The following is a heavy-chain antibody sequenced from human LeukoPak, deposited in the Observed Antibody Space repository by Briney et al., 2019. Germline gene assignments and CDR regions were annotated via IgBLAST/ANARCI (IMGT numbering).Heavy chain of an antibody. Sequence: SETLSLTCSVSGGSISDSITWGWVRQPPGKGLEWLANIHDDGRTAPNPSLRSRLTISQDRSKNQFSLKVSSVTAADTAFYYCAKVLTAAGLDLWGQGILVTVSS. CDR2: IHDDGRT. D-gene: IGHD6-25*01. CDR1: GGSISDSIT. J-gene: IGHJ5*02. CDR3: AKVLTAAGLDL. V-gene: IGHV4/OR15-8*01.